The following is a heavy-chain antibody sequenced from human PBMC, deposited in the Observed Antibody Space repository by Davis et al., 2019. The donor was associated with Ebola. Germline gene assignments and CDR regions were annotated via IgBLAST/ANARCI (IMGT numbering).Heavy chain of an antibody. V-gene: IGHV1-2*02. J-gene: IGHJ4*02. Sequence: ASVKVSCKASGYTFTGYYMHWVRQAPGQGLEWMGWINPNSGGTNYAQKFQGRVTMTRDTSISTAYMELSRLRSDDTAVYYCARATRDRRYYFDYWGQGTLVTVSS. D-gene: IGHD1-26*01. CDR1: GYTFTGYY. CDR2: INPNSGGT. CDR3: ARATRDRRYYFDY.